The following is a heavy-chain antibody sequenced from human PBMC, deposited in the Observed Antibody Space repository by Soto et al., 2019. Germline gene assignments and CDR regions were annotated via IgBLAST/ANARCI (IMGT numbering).Heavy chain of an antibody. Sequence: EVRLVESGGGLVKPGGSLRLSCAVSGITLESYWMNWVRQSPGKGLVWVARISGDGTITDYAGFVGGRFTMSRDNARDTVFLQRARLRAEVTSVYYWARSIGRGVAPGGQGSLVIV. V-gene: IGHV3-74*01. CDR1: GITLESYW. J-gene: IGHJ5*02. D-gene: IGHD1-26*01. CDR2: ISGDGTIT. CDR3: ARSIGRGVAP.